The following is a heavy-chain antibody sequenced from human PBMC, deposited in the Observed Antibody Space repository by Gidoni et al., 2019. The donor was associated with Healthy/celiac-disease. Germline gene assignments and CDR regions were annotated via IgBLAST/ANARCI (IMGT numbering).Heavy chain of an antibody. CDR2: ISGSGGST. CDR3: AKHYKDFDFWSGYYRSGESYYFDY. D-gene: IGHD3-3*01. CDR1: GFTFSSYA. V-gene: IGHV3-23*04. J-gene: IGHJ4*02. Sequence: EVQLVESGGGLVQPGGSLRLSCAASGFTFSSYAMSWVRQAPGKGLEWVSAISGSGGSTYYADSVKGRFTISRDNSKNTLYLQMNSLRAEDTAVYYCAKHYKDFDFWSGYYRSGESYYFDYWGQGTLVTVSS.